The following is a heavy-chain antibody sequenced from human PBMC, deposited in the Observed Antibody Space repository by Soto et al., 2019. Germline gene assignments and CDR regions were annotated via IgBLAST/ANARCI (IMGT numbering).Heavy chain of an antibody. CDR3: ATEGNRYARYYYGMDV. CDR2: IKQDGSEN. V-gene: IGHV3-7*01. CDR1: GFTFSSYW. J-gene: IGHJ6*02. Sequence: GGSLRLSCAASGFTFSSYWMSWVRQAPGKGLEWVANIKQDGSENYYVDSVKGRFTISRDNAKNSLYLQMNSLRAEDTAVYYCATEGNRYARYYYGMDVWGQGTTVTVYS. D-gene: IGHD2-2*01.